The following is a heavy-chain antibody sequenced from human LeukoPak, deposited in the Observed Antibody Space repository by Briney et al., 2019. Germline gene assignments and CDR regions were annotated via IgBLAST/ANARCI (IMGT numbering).Heavy chain of an antibody. CDR1: GFTFSDYY. V-gene: IGHV3-21*01. D-gene: IGHD3-3*01. Sequence: PGGSLRPSCAASGFTFSDYYMNWVRQAPGKGLVWVSSISSSSRYIYYADSVKGRFTVSRDNAENSLYLQMNSLTAEDTAVYYCARGVFGTDHSFDYWGQGTLVTVSS. CDR2: ISSSSRYI. CDR3: ARGVFGTDHSFDY. J-gene: IGHJ4*02.